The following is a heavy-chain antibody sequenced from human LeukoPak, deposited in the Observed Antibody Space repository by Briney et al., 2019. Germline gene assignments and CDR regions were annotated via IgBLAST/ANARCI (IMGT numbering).Heavy chain of an antibody. J-gene: IGHJ5*02. D-gene: IGHD1-1*01. Sequence: GASVKVSCKASGYTFTSYGISWVRQAPGQGLEWMGWISAYNGNTNYAQKLQGRVTMTTDTSTSTAYMELRSLRSDDTAVYYCARELEPPGENWFDPWGQGTLVTVSS. CDR1: GYTFTSYG. V-gene: IGHV1-18*01. CDR3: ARELEPPGENWFDP. CDR2: ISAYNGNT.